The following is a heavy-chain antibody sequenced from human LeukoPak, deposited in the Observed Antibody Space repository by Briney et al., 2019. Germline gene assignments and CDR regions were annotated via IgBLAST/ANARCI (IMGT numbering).Heavy chain of an antibody. J-gene: IGHJ5*02. Sequence: GGSLRLSCAASGFTFNGYSMHWVRQGPGKGLEWVSLIRRDGTYTLYADSVKGRFTISRDNSKNSLYLQMNSLRTEDTALYYCAKEQNSGCPPFDPWGKEPLATVSP. V-gene: IGHV3-43*01. CDR2: IRRDGTYT. CDR3: AKEQNSGCPPFDP. CDR1: GFTFNGYS. D-gene: IGHD6-19*01.